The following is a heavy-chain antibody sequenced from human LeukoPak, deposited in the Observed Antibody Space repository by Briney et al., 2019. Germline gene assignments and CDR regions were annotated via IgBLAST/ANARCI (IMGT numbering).Heavy chain of an antibody. V-gene: IGHV4-39*07. Sequence: SETLSLTCTVSGGSISSSSYYWGWIRQPPGKGLEWIGSIYYSGSTYYNPSLKSRVTISVDTSKNQFSLKLSSVTAADTAVYYCARDPVDTAPLSYFDYWGQGTLVTVSS. CDR2: IYYSGST. CDR3: ARDPVDTAPLSYFDY. CDR1: GGSISSSSYY. D-gene: IGHD5-18*01. J-gene: IGHJ4*02.